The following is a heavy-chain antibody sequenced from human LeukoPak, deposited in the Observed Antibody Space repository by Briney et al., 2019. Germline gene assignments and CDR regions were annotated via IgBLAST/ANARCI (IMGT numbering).Heavy chain of an antibody. CDR1: GGSISSSNYY. D-gene: IGHD6-19*01. Sequence: SETLSLTCTVCGGSISSSNYYWGWIRQPPGKGLEWIGSIYYSGSTYYNPSLKSRVTISVDTSKNQFSLKLHSVTAADTAVYYCARSDSSGPLIPLFDYWGQGSLVTVSS. CDR3: ARSDSSGPLIPLFDY. V-gene: IGHV4-39*01. CDR2: IYYSGST. J-gene: IGHJ4*02.